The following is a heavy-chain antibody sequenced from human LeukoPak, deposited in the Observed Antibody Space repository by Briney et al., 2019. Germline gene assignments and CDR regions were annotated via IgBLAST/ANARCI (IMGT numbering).Heavy chain of an antibody. CDR1: GFPFSTFP. J-gene: IGHJ4*02. D-gene: IGHD2-21*02. CDR3: TKGGHGDY. V-gene: IGHV3-23*01. CDR2: LSGDGSDT. Sequence: GGSLRLSCQASGFPFSTFPMSWVRQAPGKGLEWVSTLSGDGSDTYYADSVKGRFTISRDTSKNTPFLQMNSLRADDTAIYYCTKGGHGDYWGQGTMVTVSS.